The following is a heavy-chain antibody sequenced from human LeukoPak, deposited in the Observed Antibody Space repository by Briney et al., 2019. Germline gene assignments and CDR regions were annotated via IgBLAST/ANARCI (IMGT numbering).Heavy chain of an antibody. J-gene: IGHJ4*02. CDR3: ASLPIMITFGGVIVRDY. V-gene: IGHV1-46*01. Sequence: ASVKVSCKASGYTFTSYYMHWVRQAPGQGREWMGQINPSGGSTSYAQKFQGRVTMTRDTSTSTVYMELSSLRSEDTAVYYCASLPIMITFGGVIVRDYWGQGTLVTVSS. CDR1: GYTFTSYY. CDR2: INPSGGST. D-gene: IGHD3-16*02.